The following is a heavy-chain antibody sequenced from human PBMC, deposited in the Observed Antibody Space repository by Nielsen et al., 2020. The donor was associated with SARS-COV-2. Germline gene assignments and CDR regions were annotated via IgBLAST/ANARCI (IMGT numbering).Heavy chain of an antibody. Sequence: GESLKISCAASGFTFNSYTMNWVRQAPGKGLEWVSSISSSRNYIFYADSVKGRFTVSRDNAKNSLFVQMDSLRADDTAVYYCARLGSSSWYFDYWGQGTLVTVSS. CDR1: GFTFNSYT. D-gene: IGHD6-13*01. CDR3: ARLGSSSWYFDY. CDR2: ISSSRNYI. J-gene: IGHJ4*02. V-gene: IGHV3-21*01.